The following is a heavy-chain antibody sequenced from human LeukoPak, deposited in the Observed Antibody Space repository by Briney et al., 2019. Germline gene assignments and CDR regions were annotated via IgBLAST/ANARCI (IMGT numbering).Heavy chain of an antibody. D-gene: IGHD3-22*01. V-gene: IGHV1-69*13. J-gene: IGHJ6*02. CDR1: GGTFSSYA. Sequence: SVKVSCKASGGTFSSYAISWVRQAPGQGLEWMGGIIPIFGTANYAQKFQGRVTITADESTSTAYMELSSQRSDDTAVYYCARDSKWFINDYYYGMDVWGQGTTVTVSS. CDR3: ARDSKWFINDYYYGMDV. CDR2: IIPIFGTA.